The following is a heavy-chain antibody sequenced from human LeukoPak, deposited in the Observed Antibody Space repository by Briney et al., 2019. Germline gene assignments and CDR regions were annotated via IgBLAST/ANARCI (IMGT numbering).Heavy chain of an antibody. CDR1: GTPFTSYW. CDR3: ATSTMIPSGSYYYYGMDV. D-gene: IGHD3-22*01. CDR2: IVPSDSYT. Sequence: GESLKISCKGPGTPFTSYWFSWWRQLPGKGRGGRGRIVPSDSYTNYSPSFQGHVTISADKSISTAYLQWSSLKASDTAMYYCATSTMIPSGSYYYYGMDVWGQGTTVTVSS. J-gene: IGHJ6*02. V-gene: IGHV5-10-1*01.